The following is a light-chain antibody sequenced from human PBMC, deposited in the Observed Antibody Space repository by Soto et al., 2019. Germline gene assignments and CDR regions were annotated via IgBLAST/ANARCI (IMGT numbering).Light chain of an antibody. J-gene: IGLJ2*01. CDR1: RGDVWDYKY. CDR3: SSYTLLLTYV. Sequence: QSLLSHPASVSGSPGQSITISCTGTRGDVWDYKYFAWYQQHPGKSPKLGISEVSNRPSGISNRFSGSKSGNTASLTISGLKADAEADYYWSSYTLLLTYVFAVGTK. V-gene: IGLV2-14*01. CDR2: EVS.